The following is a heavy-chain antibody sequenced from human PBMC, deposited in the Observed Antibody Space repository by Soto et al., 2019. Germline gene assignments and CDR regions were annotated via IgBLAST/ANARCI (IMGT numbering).Heavy chain of an antibody. CDR1: GYTFTSYG. CDR2: INPGNGNT. Sequence: ASVKVSCKASGYTFTSYGMNWVRQAPGRGLEWMGWINPGNGNTKYSQKFQGRVIIERDTSASTAYMELSRLRSDDTAVYYCARDQVVAANNWFDPWGQGTLVNVSS. CDR3: ARDQVVAANNWFDP. V-gene: IGHV1-3*01. D-gene: IGHD2-15*01. J-gene: IGHJ5*02.